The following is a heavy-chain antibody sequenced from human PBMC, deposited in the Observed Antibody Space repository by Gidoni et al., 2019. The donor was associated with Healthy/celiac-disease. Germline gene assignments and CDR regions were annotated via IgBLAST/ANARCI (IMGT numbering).Heavy chain of an antibody. Sequence: QVQLQESGPGLVKPSETLSLTCTVPGGSISSYYWSWIRQPPGKGLEWIGYIYYSGSTNYNPSLKSRVTISVDTSKNQFSLKLSSVTAADTAVYYCARTRFFDYDSSGYPQGVYFDYWGQGTLVTVSS. V-gene: IGHV4-59*08. D-gene: IGHD3-22*01. CDR1: GGSISSYY. J-gene: IGHJ4*02. CDR3: ARTRFFDYDSSGYPQGVYFDY. CDR2: IYYSGST.